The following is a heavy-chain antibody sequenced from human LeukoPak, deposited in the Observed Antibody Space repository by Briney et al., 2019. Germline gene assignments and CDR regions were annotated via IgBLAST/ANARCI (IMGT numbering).Heavy chain of an antibody. J-gene: IGHJ4*02. CDR3: ARSGERYFDCMDY. CDR2: IYSGGST. Sequence: PGGSLRLSCAASGFTVSSNYMSSVPQAPGKGLEWVSIIYSGGSTYYADSVKGRFTISRDNSKNTLYLQMNSLRAEDTAVYYCARSGERYFDCMDYWGEGTLVTVSS. CDR1: GFTVSSNY. D-gene: IGHD3-9*01. V-gene: IGHV3-53*01.